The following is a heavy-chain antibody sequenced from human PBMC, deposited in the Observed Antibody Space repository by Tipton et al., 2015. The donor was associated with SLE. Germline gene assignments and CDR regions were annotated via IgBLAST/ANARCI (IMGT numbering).Heavy chain of an antibody. D-gene: IGHD3-10*01. Sequence: GSLRLSCAASGFTFSSYWVHWVRQAPGKGLVWVSRINSDGSSTSYADSVKGRFTISRDNAKNTLYLQMNSLRAEDTAVYYCARGFIPYYGSAPDWFDPWGQGTLVTVSS. V-gene: IGHV3-74*01. CDR2: INSDGSST. CDR1: GFTFSSYW. CDR3: ARGFIPYYGSAPDWFDP. J-gene: IGHJ5*02.